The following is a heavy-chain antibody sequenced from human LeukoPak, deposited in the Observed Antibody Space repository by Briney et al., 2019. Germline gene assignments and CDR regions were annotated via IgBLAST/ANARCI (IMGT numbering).Heavy chain of an antibody. CDR3: ARLDSSTEYSNYGWFDP. CDR1: GYTFTGYY. D-gene: IGHD4-11*01. Sequence: ASVKVSCKASGYTFTGYYMHWVRQAPGQGLEWMGWINPNSGGTNYAQKFQGRVTMTRDTSISTAYMELSRLRSDDTAVYYCARLDSSTEYSNYGWFDPWGQGTLVTVSS. CDR2: INPNSGGT. V-gene: IGHV1-2*02. J-gene: IGHJ5*02.